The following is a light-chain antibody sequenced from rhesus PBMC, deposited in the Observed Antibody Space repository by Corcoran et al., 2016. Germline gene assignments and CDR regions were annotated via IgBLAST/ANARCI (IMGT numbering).Light chain of an antibody. CDR1: QGISNW. V-gene: IGKV1-69*01. CDR2: RAS. J-gene: IGKJ3*01. Sequence: DIQMTQSPSSLSASVGDRVTITCRASQGISNWLAWYQQRPGKAPKLLIYRASNLETGVPSRFSGSGSGTDFTITISSLQPEDMPTYYCQQHDYSPFTFGPGTKLDLK. CDR3: QQHDYSPFT.